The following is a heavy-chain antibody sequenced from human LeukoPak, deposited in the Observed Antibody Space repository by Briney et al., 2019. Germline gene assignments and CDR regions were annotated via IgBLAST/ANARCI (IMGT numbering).Heavy chain of an antibody. CDR1: GGSISSYY. J-gene: IGHJ4*02. CDR2: IYYSGST. CDR3: ARQRGRWDSFDY. V-gene: IGHV4-59*08. D-gene: IGHD1-26*01. Sequence: SETLSLTCTVSGGSISSYYWSWIRQPPGKGLEWIGYIYYSGSTNYNPALKSRVTISVDTSKNQFSLKLSSVTAADTAVHYCARQRGRWDSFDYWGQGTLVTVSS.